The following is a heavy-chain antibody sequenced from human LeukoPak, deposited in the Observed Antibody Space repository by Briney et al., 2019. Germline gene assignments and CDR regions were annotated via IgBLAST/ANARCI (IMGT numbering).Heavy chain of an antibody. D-gene: IGHD4-17*01. V-gene: IGHV4-59*01. CDR3: ARRRYGDFDY. Sequence: SETLSLTCTVSGGSISNKYWSWIRQPPGKGLEWIGYIYYTGSTNSNPSLKSRVTISVDTSKNQFSLILSSVTASDTAVYYCARRRYGDFDYWGQGTLVTVSS. CDR1: GGSISNKY. CDR2: IYYTGST. J-gene: IGHJ4*02.